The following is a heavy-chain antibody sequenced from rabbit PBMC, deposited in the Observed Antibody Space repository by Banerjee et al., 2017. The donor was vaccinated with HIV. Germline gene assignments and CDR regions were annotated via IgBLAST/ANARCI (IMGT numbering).Heavy chain of an antibody. D-gene: IGHD1-1*01. CDR3: AREYVNTFNL. J-gene: IGHJ4*01. CDR2: IVPIFGFT. Sequence: QEQLVESGGGLVQPGGSLKLSCKASGFDFGTSGMSWVRQAPGKGLEWIGYIVPIFGFTYYANWVNGRFTISSHNARNTLYLQLNSLTAADTATYFCAREYVNTFNLWGPGTLVTVS. V-gene: IGHV1S47*01. CDR1: GFDFGTSG.